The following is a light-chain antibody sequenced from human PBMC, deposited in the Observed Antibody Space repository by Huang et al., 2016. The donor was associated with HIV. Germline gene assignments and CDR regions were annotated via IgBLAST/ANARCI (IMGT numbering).Light chain of an antibody. J-gene: IGKJ2*01. CDR2: ATF. CDR3: QQYHEWPRT. Sequence: ERVLTQSPGTLSVSPGERATLSCRTSQGIGNSLAWYQLKPGQAPMLLIYATFIRASAIPASVSGGGSEIDFTLTISGLQSEDSAVYYCQQYHEWPRTFGQGTKVEIK. CDR1: QGIGNS. V-gene: IGKV3-15*01.